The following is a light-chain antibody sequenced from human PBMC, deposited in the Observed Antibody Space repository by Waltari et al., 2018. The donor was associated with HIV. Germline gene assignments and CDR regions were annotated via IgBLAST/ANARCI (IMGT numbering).Light chain of an antibody. CDR2: DVS. CDR3: KSSTSRSTPCV. Sequence: QSALTQPASVSGSPGQSITISCTGTDSDIGGHNSVAWYQQHPGKAPQLIIYDVSNRPSGVSNRFSASKSGNSASLTISGLQAEDEADYYCKSSTSRSTPCVFGSGTKVTVL. J-gene: IGLJ1*01. CDR1: DSDIGGHNS. V-gene: IGLV2-14*03.